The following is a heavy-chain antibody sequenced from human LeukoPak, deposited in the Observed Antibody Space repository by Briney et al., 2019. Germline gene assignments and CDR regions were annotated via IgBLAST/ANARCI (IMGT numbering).Heavy chain of an antibody. CDR3: ARDGDYGTGSYYRGCYDF. D-gene: IGHD3-10*01. J-gene: IGHJ4*02. CDR2: IHPRRGDT. CDR1: GYSLTAFY. Sequence: ASVRVSCKASGYSLTAFYIHWVRQAPGQGLEWMGWIHPRRGDTQYAQKFQGRVTMTRDTSTRTAYMDLSSLGSDDTAVYYCARDGDYGTGSYYRGCYDFWGQGILVTVSS. V-gene: IGHV1-2*02.